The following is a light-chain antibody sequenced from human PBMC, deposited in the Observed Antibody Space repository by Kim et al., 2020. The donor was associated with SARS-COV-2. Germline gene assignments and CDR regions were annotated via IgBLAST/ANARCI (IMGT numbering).Light chain of an antibody. V-gene: IGKV1D-12*01. J-gene: IGKJ2*01. CDR2: GAS. CDR1: QPLSTW. Sequence: SASVGDRVTITCRASQPLSTWLAWYQQKPGKAPKLLIYGASSLQSGVPSRFSGSGYGTDFTLTISSLQPEDFATYYCQQANSFPYTFGQGTKLEI. CDR3: QQANSFPYT.